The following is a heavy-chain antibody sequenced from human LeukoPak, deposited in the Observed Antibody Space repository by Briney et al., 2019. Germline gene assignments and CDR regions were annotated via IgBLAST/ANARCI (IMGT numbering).Heavy chain of an antibody. CDR2: ISGRSSHI. J-gene: IGHJ1*01. CDR3: GRAFPPLRTSSAGDL. Sequence: GGSLRLSCSASGFSFSDYDMNWVRQAPGKGLDWVSAISGRSSHIYYGESVKGRFTISRDNAKNSLYLQMDSLGVEDTAVYYCGRAFPPLRTSSAGDLWGQGTLVIVSS. V-gene: IGHV3-21*01. D-gene: IGHD3-16*01. CDR1: GFSFSDYD.